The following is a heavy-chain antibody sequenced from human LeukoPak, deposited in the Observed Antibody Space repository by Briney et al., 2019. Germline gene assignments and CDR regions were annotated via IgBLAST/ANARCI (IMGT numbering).Heavy chain of an antibody. CDR1: GFTFSKYA. CDR2: ISGSGSST. CDR3: AKESGYDSTYQFDY. V-gene: IGHV3-23*01. J-gene: IGHJ4*02. Sequence: PGGSLTLSCAASGFTFSKYAISWVRQAPGKGLEWVSGISGSGSSTYYADSVKGQFTISRDNSKNMVYLQMNSLRAEDTAIYYCAKESGYDSTYQFDYWGQGTLVTVSS. D-gene: IGHD5-12*01.